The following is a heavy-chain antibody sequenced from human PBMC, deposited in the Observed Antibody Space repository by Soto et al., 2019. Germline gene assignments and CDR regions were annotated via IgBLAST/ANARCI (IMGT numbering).Heavy chain of an antibody. V-gene: IGHV3-21*01. CDR2: ISSSSSYI. Sequence: GGSLRLSCAASGFTFSSYSMNWVRQAPGKGLEWVSSISSSSSYIYYADSVKGRFTISRDNAKNSLYLQMNSLRAEDTAVYYCARGSEITMVRGVIRTFDIWGQGTMVTVS. J-gene: IGHJ3*02. D-gene: IGHD3-10*01. CDR1: GFTFSSYS. CDR3: ARGSEITMVRGVIRTFDI.